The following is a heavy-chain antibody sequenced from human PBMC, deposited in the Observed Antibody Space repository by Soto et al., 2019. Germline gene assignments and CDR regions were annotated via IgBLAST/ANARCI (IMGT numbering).Heavy chain of an antibody. Sequence: QVTLKESGPVLVKPTEPLTLTCTVSGFSLSNARMGVSWIRQPPGKALEWLAHIFSNDEKSYSTSLKSRLTISKDTSKSQVVLTMTNMDPVDTATYYCARGPAIAAAGDWYFDLWGRGTLVTVSS. D-gene: IGHD6-13*01. CDR1: GFSLSNARMG. CDR3: ARGPAIAAAGDWYFDL. J-gene: IGHJ2*01. V-gene: IGHV2-26*01. CDR2: IFSNDEK.